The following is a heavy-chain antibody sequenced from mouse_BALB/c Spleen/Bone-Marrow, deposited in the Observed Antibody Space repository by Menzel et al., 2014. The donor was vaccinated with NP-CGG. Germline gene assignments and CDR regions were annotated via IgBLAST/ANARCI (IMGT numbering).Heavy chain of an antibody. D-gene: IGHD2-3*01. J-gene: IGHJ2*01. CDR2: INPDSSTI. CDR3: ARLGYYGYFDY. Sequence: EVKVVESGGGLVQPGGSLKLSCAASGFDFSRYWMSWVRQAPGKGLEWIGEINPDSSTINYTPSLKDKFIISRDNAKNTLCLQMSKVRSEDTALYCCARLGYYGYFDYWGQGTPLTVSS. CDR1: GFDFSRYW. V-gene: IGHV4-1*02.